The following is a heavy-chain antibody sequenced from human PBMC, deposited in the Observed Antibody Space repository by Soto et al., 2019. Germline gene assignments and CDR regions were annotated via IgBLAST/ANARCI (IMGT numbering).Heavy chain of an antibody. CDR1: GFSLSTSGVG. V-gene: IGHV2-5*02. Sequence: QITLKESGPTLVKPTQTLTLTCTFSGFSLSTSGVGVGWIRQPPGKALEWLALIYWDDAKRYRPSLKSRLTITKDTSKNQVVLTMTNMDPADTATYFCAHRRASYDFWSAYYTGCFDPWGQGILVTVSS. CDR3: AHRRASYDFWSAYYTGCFDP. D-gene: IGHD3-3*01. CDR2: IYWDDAK. J-gene: IGHJ5*02.